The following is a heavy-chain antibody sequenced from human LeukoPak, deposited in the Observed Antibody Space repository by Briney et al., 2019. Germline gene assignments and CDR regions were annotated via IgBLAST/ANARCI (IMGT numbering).Heavy chain of an antibody. V-gene: IGHV1-46*01. J-gene: IGHJ5*02. CDR1: GYLTYNY. CDR3: APDTYH. CDR2: VNPSGGST. Sequence: ASVKVSCKASGYLTYNYVHWVRQAPGQGLEWMGAVNPSGGSTTYARQFQGRVTVTRDTSTSTVYMELNSLRSEDTAVYYCAPDTYHWGQGTLVTVSS.